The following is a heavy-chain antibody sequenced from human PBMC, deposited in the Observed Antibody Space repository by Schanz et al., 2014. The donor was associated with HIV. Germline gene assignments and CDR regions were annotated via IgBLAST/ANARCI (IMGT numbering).Heavy chain of an antibody. CDR1: GFSFSSYA. V-gene: IGHV3-7*01. Sequence: VQLVESGGGVVQPGRSLRLSCAASGFSFSSYAMSWVRQAPGKGLEWVANVKQDGSDKYYVESVKGRFTISRDNAKNSLYLQMNSLRAEDTAVYYCARDAARYFDWSYYFDFWGQGTLVTVSS. J-gene: IGHJ4*02. CDR3: ARDAARYFDWSYYFDF. CDR2: VKQDGSDK. D-gene: IGHD3-9*01.